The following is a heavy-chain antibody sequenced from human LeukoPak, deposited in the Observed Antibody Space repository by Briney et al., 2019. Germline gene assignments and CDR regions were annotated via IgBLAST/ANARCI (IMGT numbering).Heavy chain of an antibody. V-gene: IGHV4-4*07. CDR3: ARSLGYYYDSSGSWFDP. D-gene: IGHD3-22*01. CDR2: IYTSGST. J-gene: IGHJ5*02. Sequence: SETLSLTYTVSGGSISSYYWSWIRQPAGKGLEWIGRIYTSGSTNYNPSLKSRVTMSVDTSKNQFSLKLSSVTAADTAVYYCARSLGYYYDSSGSWFDPWGQGTLVTVSS. CDR1: GGSISSYY.